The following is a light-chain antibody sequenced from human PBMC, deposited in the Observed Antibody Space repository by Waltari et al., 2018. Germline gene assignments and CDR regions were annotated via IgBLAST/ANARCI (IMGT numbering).Light chain of an antibody. Sequence: DIVMTQSPDSLAVSLGERATVNCKSSRSVLFSSDNKNYLAWYQRKPGQPPKVLIYWASTRESGVPDRFSGSGSGTDFTLTISSLQAEDVAVYYCQQYYSNEVTFGGGTKVEIK. CDR2: WAS. CDR1: RSVLFSSDNKNY. CDR3: QQYYSNEVT. V-gene: IGKV4-1*01. J-gene: IGKJ4*01.